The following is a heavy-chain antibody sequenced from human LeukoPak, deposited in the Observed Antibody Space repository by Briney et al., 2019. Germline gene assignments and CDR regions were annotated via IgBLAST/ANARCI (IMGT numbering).Heavy chain of an antibody. CDR2: ILPIFGTA. D-gene: IGHD2-15*01. CDR3: ARAGCSCGSCYATNWYFDL. J-gene: IGHJ2*01. CDR1: GGTFSSYA. Sequence: ASVKVSCKASGGTFSSYAISWVRQAPGQGPERKGGILPIFGTANYAQKFQGRGTITADESRSAAYMELSSLRSEDTAVYYCARAGCSCGSCYATNWYFDLWGRGTLVTVSS. V-gene: IGHV1-69*01.